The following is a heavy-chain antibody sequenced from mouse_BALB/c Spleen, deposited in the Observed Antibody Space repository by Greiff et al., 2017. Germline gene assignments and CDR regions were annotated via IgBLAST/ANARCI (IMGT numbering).Heavy chain of an antibody. CDR2: IYPYNGGT. D-gene: IGHD2-3*01. CDR1: GYTFTDYN. CDR3: ARVGYYEGGPYFDY. Sequence: EVQLQQSGPELVKPGASVKISCKASGYTFTDYNMHWVKQSHGKSLEWIGYIYPYNGGTGYNQKFKSKATLTVDNSSSTAYMELRSLTSEDSAVYYCARVGYYEGGPYFDYWGQGTTLTVSS. J-gene: IGHJ2*01. V-gene: IGHV1S29*02.